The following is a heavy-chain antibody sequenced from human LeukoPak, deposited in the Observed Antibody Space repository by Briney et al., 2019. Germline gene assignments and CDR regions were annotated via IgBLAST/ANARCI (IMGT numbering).Heavy chain of an antibody. J-gene: IGHJ4*02. V-gene: IGHV3-21*01. D-gene: IGHD2-2*01. Sequence: GGSLRLSCAASGFTFSSYSMNWVRQAPGKGLEWVLSISSSSSYIYYADSVKGRFTISRDNAKNSLYLQMNSLRAEDTAVYYCASQYQLLHFDYWGQGTLVTVSS. CDR3: ASQYQLLHFDY. CDR1: GFTFSSYS. CDR2: ISSSSSYI.